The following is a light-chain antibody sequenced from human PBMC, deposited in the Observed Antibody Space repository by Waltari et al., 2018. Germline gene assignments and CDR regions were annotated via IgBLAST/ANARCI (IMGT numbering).Light chain of an antibody. J-gene: IGKJ2*01. V-gene: IGKV3-20*01. CDR2: DAS. Sequence: EIVLTQSPGTLSSSPGERATLSCRASQSLGRSDLAWYQQKPGQAPRLLIYDASSRATGIPDRFSGSGSGADFTLTISSLEPADFAVYYCQQYGTSPYTCGQGTKLETK. CDR1: QSLGRSD. CDR3: QQYGTSPYT.